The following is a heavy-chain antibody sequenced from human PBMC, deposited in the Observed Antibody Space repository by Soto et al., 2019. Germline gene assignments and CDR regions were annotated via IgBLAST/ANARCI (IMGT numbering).Heavy chain of an antibody. Sequence: QPGGSLRLSCAASEFTFSTYWVTWVRQAPGKGLEWVANIEGDGSEKNYVDSVKGRFTVSRDNAKRSLYLQMNSLRVEDTAVYYCVRGLYTGSPHFFFWGQGTLVTVSS. D-gene: IGHD1-26*01. CDR1: EFTFSTYW. CDR2: IEGDGSEK. V-gene: IGHV3-7*05. J-gene: IGHJ4*02. CDR3: VRGLYTGSPHFFF.